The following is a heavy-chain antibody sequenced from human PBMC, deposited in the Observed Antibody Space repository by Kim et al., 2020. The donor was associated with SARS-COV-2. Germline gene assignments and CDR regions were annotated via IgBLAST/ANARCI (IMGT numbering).Heavy chain of an antibody. J-gene: IGHJ3*02. Sequence: TYYADSVKGRFTISRDNSKNSLYLQMKSLRTEDTALYYCAKGSYTYAFDIWGQGTMVTVSS. V-gene: IGHV3-43*01. D-gene: IGHD3-10*01. CDR3: AKGSYTYAFDI. CDR2: T.